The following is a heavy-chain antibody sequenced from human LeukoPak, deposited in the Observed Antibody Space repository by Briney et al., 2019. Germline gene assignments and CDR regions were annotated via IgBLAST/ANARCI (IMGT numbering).Heavy chain of an antibody. Sequence: SETLSLTCTVSGASISSYYWSWLRQPPGKGLEWIGYIYYSGSTNYNPSLKSRVTISVDTSKNQFKNQFSLKLSSVTAADTAVYYCASWAARPAPGYYYMDVWGKGTTVTVSS. CDR3: ASWAARPAPGYYYMDV. J-gene: IGHJ6*03. CDR2: IYYSGST. V-gene: IGHV4-59*01. CDR1: GASISSYY. D-gene: IGHD6-6*01.